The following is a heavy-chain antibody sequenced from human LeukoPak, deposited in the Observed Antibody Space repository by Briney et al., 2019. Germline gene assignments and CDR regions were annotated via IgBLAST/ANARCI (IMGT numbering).Heavy chain of an antibody. D-gene: IGHD3-22*01. Sequence: PGGSLRLSCAASGFTVSSNYMSWVRQAPGKGLEWVSVIYSAGSTYYADSVKGRFTISRDNSKNTLYLQMNSLRAEDTAVYYCARESSGYYFDYRGQGTLVTVSS. CDR3: ARESSGYYFDY. V-gene: IGHV3-66*01. CDR2: IYSAGST. J-gene: IGHJ4*02. CDR1: GFTVSSNY.